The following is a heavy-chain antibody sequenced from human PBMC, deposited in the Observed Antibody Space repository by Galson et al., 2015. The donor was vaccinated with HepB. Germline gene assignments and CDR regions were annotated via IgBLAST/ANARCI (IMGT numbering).Heavy chain of an antibody. CDR3: ARCGVSLNYYMDV. CDR1: GGSISDYY. J-gene: IGHJ6*03. Sequence: LSLTCTVSGGSISDYYWSWIRQSPGKGLEWIGYIYYSGSTNYNPSLKGRVTISLDTSKNLFSLKLRSVTAADTAVYYCARCGVSLNYYMDVWGKGTTVTVSS. D-gene: IGHD3-10*01. V-gene: IGHV4-59*01. CDR2: IYYSGST.